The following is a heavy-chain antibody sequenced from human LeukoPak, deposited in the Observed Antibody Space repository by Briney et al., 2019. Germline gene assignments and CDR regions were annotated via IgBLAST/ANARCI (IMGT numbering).Heavy chain of an antibody. Sequence: SETLSLTCTVSGGSISSYYWSWIRQPAGKGLEWIGRIYTSGSTNYNPSLKSRVTMSVDTSKNQFSLKLSSVTAADTAVYYCARELIVVVPAAIRSVDAFDIWGQGTMVTVSS. CDR1: GGSISSYY. V-gene: IGHV4-4*07. CDR3: ARELIVVVPAAIRSVDAFDI. J-gene: IGHJ3*02. D-gene: IGHD2-2*01. CDR2: IYTSGST.